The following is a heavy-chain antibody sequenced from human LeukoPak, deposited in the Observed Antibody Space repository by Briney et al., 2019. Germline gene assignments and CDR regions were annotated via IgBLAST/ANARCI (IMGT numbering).Heavy chain of an antibody. CDR2: IIPIFGTA. D-gene: IGHD3-10*01. V-gene: IGHV1-69*13. CDR3: AACITMVRAFYYYYMDV. CDR1: GYTFTSYD. Sequence: SVKVSCKASGYTFTSYDTNWVRQAPGQGLEWMGGIIPIFGTANYAQKFQGRVTITADESTSTAYMELSSLRSEDTAVYYCAACITMVRAFYYYYMDVWGKGTTVTISS. J-gene: IGHJ6*03.